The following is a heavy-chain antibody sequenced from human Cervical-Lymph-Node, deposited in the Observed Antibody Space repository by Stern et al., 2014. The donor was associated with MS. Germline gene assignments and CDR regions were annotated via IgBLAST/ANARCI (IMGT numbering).Heavy chain of an antibody. CDR1: GASFSTNA. V-gene: IGHV1-69*01. Sequence: VQLVQSGAEVKKPGSSVKVSCKVSGASFSTNAISWVRQAPGQALEWMGAIVSIFDKANYAQRFRGRVTITADESTSTAYLDLSSLRSGDTAVYFCTREHHGGNFASWGQGTLVTVSS. CDR2: IVSIFDKA. CDR3: TREHHGGNFAS. J-gene: IGHJ4*02. D-gene: IGHD4-23*01.